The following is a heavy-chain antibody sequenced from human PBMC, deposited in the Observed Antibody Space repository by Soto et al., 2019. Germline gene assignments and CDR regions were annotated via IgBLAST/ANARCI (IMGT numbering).Heavy chain of an antibody. CDR3: AREGAHYTPLDH. J-gene: IGHJ4*02. CDR2: INVGNGNT. Sequence: ASVKVSCKASGYTFTDYAIHWVRQAPGQGLEWMGWINVGNGNTGYSRKFQGRVTNARDMSASTAYIEVTSLTSEDTAIYYCAREGAHYTPLDHWGQGTLVTVAS. CDR1: GYTFTDYA. V-gene: IGHV1-3*01. D-gene: IGHD2-15*01.